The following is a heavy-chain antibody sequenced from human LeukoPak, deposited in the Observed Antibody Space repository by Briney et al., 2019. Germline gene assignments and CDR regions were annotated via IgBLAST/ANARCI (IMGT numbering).Heavy chain of an antibody. CDR2: ISSSGSTI. CDR3: ARDCSSTSCPDFDY. V-gene: IGHV3-48*03. CDR1: GFTFSSYE. J-gene: IGHJ4*02. D-gene: IGHD2-2*01. Sequence: PGGSLRLSCAASGFTFSSYEMNWVRQAPRKGLEWVSYISSSGSTIYYADSVKGRFTISRDNVKNSLYLQMNSLRAEDTAVYYCARDCSSTSCPDFDYWGQGTLVTVSS.